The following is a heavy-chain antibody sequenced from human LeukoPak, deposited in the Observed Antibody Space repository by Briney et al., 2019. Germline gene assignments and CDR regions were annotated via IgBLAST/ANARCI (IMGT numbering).Heavy chain of an antibody. CDR2: IIPIFGTA. CDR1: GGTFSSYA. CDR3: ARGYSGTYRIDY. D-gene: IGHD1-26*01. Sequence: SVKVSCKASGGTFSSYAISWVRQAPGQGLEWMGGIIPIFGTANYAQKFQGRVTITADESTSTAYMELSSLRSEDTAVYYCARGYSGTYRIDYWGQGTLVTVSS. V-gene: IGHV1-69*13. J-gene: IGHJ4*02.